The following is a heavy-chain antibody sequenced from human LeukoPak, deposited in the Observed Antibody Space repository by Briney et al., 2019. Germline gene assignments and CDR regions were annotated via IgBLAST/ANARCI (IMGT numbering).Heavy chain of an antibody. D-gene: IGHD3-10*01. V-gene: IGHV4-59*01. J-gene: IGHJ6*02. CDR3: ARGLRFGVYYGMDV. CDR1: GGSISSYY. CDR2: IYYSGST. Sequence: SETLSLTCTVSGGSISSYYWSWNRQPPGKGLEWIGYIYYSGSTNYNPSLKSRVTISVDTSKNQFSLKLSSVTAADTAVYYCARGLRFGVYYGMDVWGQGTRSPSP.